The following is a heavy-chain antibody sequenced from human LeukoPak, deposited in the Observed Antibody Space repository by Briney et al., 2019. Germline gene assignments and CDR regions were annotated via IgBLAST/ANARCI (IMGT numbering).Heavy chain of an antibody. Sequence: GASVKVSCKASGCTFTGYYMHWVPQAPGQGLEWMGWINPNSGGTNYAQKFQGRVTMTGDTSISTAYMELSRLRSDDTAVDYCARAPLGYCTNGVCYNHWFDPWGQGYLVTVSS. CDR3: ARAPLGYCTNGVCYNHWFDP. V-gene: IGHV1-2*02. J-gene: IGHJ5*02. D-gene: IGHD2-8*01. CDR1: GCTFTGYY. CDR2: INPNSGGT.